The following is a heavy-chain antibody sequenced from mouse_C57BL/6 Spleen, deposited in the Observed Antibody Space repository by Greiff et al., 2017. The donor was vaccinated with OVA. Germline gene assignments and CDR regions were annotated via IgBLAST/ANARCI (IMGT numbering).Heavy chain of an antibody. D-gene: IGHD2-4*01. Sequence: VQLQQSGAELVKPGASVKMSCKASGYTFTTYPIEWMNQNHGKSLEWIGNFHPYNDDTKYNEKFKGKATLTVEKSSSTVYLELSRLTSDDSAVYYCARGGGKYDYDDWYFDVWGTGTTVTVSS. J-gene: IGHJ1*03. V-gene: IGHV1-47*01. CDR3: ARGGGKYDYDDWYFDV. CDR1: GYTFTTYP. CDR2: FHPYNDDT.